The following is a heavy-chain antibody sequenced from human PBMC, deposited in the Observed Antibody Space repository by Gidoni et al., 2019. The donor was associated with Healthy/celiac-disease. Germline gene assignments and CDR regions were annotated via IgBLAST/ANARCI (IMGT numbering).Heavy chain of an antibody. CDR3: AKIIAAAGWGDY. J-gene: IGHJ4*02. V-gene: IGHV3-30*18. D-gene: IGHD6-13*01. Sequence: QVQLVESGGGVVQPGRSLRLSCAASGFTFSSYGMHWVRQAPGKGLEWVAVISYDGSNKYYADSVKGRFTISRDNSKNTLYLQMNSLRAEDTAVYYCAKIIAAAGWGDYWGQGTLVTVSS. CDR1: GFTFSSYG. CDR2: ISYDGSNK.